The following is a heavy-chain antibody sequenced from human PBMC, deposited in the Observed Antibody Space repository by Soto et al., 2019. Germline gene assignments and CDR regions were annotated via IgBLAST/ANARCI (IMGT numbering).Heavy chain of an antibody. V-gene: IGHV5-51*01. CDR2: IFPDDSDT. CDR3: FRGGGTSRTFDY. J-gene: IGHJ4*02. CDR1: GYIIKNYW. Sequence: GESLKISCKASGYIIKNYWIGWVRQMPGQGLAWMGIIFPDDSDTRYSPSFQGHVTISVDKSISTAYVQWSSLKASDSAIYYWFRGGGTSRTFDYWGQGTLVTVSS. D-gene: IGHD3-16*01.